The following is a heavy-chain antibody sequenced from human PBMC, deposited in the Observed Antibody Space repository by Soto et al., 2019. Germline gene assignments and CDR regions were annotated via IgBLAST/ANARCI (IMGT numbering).Heavy chain of an antibody. CDR1: GYSFTNYW. J-gene: IGHJ4*02. V-gene: IGHV5-51*01. CDR3: ARCEWELLTGIDY. CDR2: IYPGDSDT. D-gene: IGHD1-26*01. Sequence: PGDSLKISCKGSGYSFTNYWIGWVRQMPGKGLEWMGTIYPGDSDTRYSPSFQGQVTISADKSISTAYLQWSSLKASDTAMYYCARCEWELLTGIDYWGQGTLVTVSS.